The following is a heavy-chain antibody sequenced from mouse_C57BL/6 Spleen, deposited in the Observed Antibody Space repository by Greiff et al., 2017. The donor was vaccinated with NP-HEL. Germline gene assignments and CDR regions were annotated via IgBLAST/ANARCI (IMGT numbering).Heavy chain of an antibody. D-gene: IGHD1-1*01. CDR3: ARDYYGSSRIYFDY. J-gene: IGHJ2*01. CDR1: GFTFSSYA. CDR2: ISDGGSYT. V-gene: IGHV5-4*01. Sequence: EVQGVESGGGLVKPGGSLKLSCAASGFTFSSYAMSWVRQTPEKRLEWVATISDGGSYTYYPDNVKGRFTISRDNAKNNLYLQMSHLKSEDTAMYYCARDYYGSSRIYFDYWGQGTTLTVSS.